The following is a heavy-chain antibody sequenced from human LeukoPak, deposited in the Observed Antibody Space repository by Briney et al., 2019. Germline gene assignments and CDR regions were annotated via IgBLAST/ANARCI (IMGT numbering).Heavy chain of an antibody. Sequence: GASVKVSCKASGFTFTDYYMHWVRQAPGQGLEWMGWINPNSGGTNYAQKFQGRVSMTRDTSIRTAYMELSSLRSDDTAVYYWAREDRYSYHFWGQGTLVTVSS. CDR2: INPNSGGT. CDR3: AREDRYSYHF. V-gene: IGHV1-2*02. CDR1: GFTFTDYY. D-gene: IGHD5-18*01. J-gene: IGHJ4*02.